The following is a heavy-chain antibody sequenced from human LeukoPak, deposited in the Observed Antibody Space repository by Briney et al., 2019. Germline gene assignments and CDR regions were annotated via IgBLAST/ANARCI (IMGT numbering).Heavy chain of an antibody. CDR1: GGTFSSYA. J-gene: IGHJ4*02. Sequence: SVKVSCKASGGTFSSYAISWVRQAPGQGLEWMGGIIPIFGTANYAQKFQGRVTITADESTSTAYMELSSLRSEDTAVYYCARDDGYSYGYALFDYWGQGTLVTVSS. CDR3: ARDDGYSYGYALFDY. D-gene: IGHD5-18*01. V-gene: IGHV1-69*13. CDR2: IIPIFGTA.